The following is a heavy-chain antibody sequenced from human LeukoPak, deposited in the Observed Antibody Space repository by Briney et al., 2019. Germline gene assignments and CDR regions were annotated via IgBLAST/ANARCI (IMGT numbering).Heavy chain of an antibody. Sequence: SGGSLRLSCVASGFTFSAYGMQWVRQAPGKGLEWVAVISNDGDNKYYSNSAKGRFTISRDSSKNTLYLQMSSLRPEDTAVYSCAKDLTTLFLASDVWGLGTMVTVSS. CDR1: GFTFSAYG. CDR2: ISNDGDNK. D-gene: IGHD4-11*01. V-gene: IGHV3-30*18. CDR3: AKDLTTLFLASDV. J-gene: IGHJ3*01.